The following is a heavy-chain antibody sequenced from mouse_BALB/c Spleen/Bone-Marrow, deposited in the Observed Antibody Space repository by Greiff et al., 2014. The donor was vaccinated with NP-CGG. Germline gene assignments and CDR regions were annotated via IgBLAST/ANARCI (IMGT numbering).Heavy chain of an antibody. Sequence: VQLKHSGAELAKPGASVKLSCTASGFNIKDTYMHWVKQRPEQGLEWIGRIDPANGNTKYDPKFQGKATITADTSSNTAYLQLSSLTSEDTAVYYCATYYYGSSWGFAYWGQGTLVTVSA. J-gene: IGHJ3*01. CDR1: GFNIKDTY. CDR3: ATYYYGSSWGFAY. CDR2: IDPANGNT. V-gene: IGHV14-3*02. D-gene: IGHD1-1*01.